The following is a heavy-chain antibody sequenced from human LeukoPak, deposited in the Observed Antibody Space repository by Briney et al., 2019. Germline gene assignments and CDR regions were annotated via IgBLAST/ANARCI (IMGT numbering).Heavy chain of an antibody. CDR2: IKQDGSEK. D-gene: IGHD2/OR15-2a*01. CDR1: GFTFSSYG. V-gene: IGHV3-7*01. J-gene: IGHJ3*02. CDR3: AREVGVTFGFPAFDI. Sequence: GGSLRLSCAASGFTFSSYGMSWVRQAPGKGLEWVANIKQDGSEKNYVDSVKGRFTISRDNAKNSLYLQMKSLRAEETAEYYCAREVGVTFGFPAFDIWGQGTMVTVSS.